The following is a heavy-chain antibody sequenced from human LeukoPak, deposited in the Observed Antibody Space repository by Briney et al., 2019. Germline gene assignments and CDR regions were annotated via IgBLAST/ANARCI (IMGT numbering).Heavy chain of an antibody. D-gene: IGHD5-12*01. J-gene: IGHJ5*02. CDR3: ARDNGGWLRLDWFDP. V-gene: IGHV3-74*01. CDR2: INSDGSST. CDR1: GFTFSSYW. Sequence: QPGGSLRLSCAASGFTFSSYWMHWVRQAPGKGLVWVSRINSDGSSTSHADSVKGRFTISRDNAKNTLYLQMNSLRAEDTAVYYCARDNGGWLRLDWFDPWGQGTLVTVSS.